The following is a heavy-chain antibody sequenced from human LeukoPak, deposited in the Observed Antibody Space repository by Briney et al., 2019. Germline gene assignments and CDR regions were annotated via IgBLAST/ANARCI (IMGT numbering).Heavy chain of an antibody. CDR1: GGSFSGYY. J-gene: IGHJ5*02. Sequence: PSETLSLTCAVYGGSFSGYYWSWIRQPPGKGLEWIGEINHSGSTNYNPSLKSRVTISVDTSKNQFSLKLSSVTAADTAVYYCARGGYDILTGYPNNWFDPWGQGTLVTVSS. CDR2: INHSGST. CDR3: ARGGYDILTGYPNNWFDP. V-gene: IGHV4-34*01. D-gene: IGHD3-9*01.